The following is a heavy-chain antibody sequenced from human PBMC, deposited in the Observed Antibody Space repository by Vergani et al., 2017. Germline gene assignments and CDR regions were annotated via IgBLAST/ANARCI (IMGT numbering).Heavy chain of an antibody. D-gene: IGHD3-22*01. J-gene: IGHJ3*02. Sequence: QVQLVHSGAEVKKPGSSVKLSCKASGGTFSSYTISWVRQAPGQGLEWMGSIIPILGIANYEQKFQGRVTITAYNSTSTAYMEVTSLRSEDTAVYYCASGYYDSITTDAFDIWGQGTMVTVSS. CDR2: IIPILGIA. V-gene: IGHV1-69*02. CDR3: ASGYYDSITTDAFDI. CDR1: GGTFSSYT.